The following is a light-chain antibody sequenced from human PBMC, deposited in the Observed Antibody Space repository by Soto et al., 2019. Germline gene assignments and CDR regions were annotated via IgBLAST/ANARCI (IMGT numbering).Light chain of an antibody. V-gene: IGKV1-6*01. CDR1: QGIRND. CDR2: ASS. Sequence: AIQMTQSPFSLSASVGDRVTISCRASQGIRNDLGWYQQKPGKAPKLLIYASSNLQSGVPSRFRGSGSGTDFTLTISSLQPEDFATYYCLLDYTYPRTFGQGTKVAI. CDR3: LLDYTYPRT. J-gene: IGKJ1*01.